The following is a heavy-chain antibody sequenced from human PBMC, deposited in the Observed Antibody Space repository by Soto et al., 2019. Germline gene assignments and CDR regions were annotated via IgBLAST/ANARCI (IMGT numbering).Heavy chain of an antibody. V-gene: IGHV4-34*01. CDR3: ARARSMVGATWLDF. CDR2: ISHSGST. D-gene: IGHD1-26*01. CDR1: GGSFSGYY. Sequence: SETLSLTCAVYGGSFSGYYWSWIRQPPGKGLEWIGEISHSGSTNYNPSLKSRVTMSVDTSKNQFSLKLSSVTAADTAVYYCARARSMVGATWLDFWGQGTPVTVSS. J-gene: IGHJ4*02.